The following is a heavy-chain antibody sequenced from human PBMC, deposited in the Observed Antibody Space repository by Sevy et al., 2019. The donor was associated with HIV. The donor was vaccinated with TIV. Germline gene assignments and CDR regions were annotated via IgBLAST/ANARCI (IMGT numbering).Heavy chain of an antibody. J-gene: IGHJ6*02. V-gene: IGHV3-30*18. CDR2: ISFDGSNK. Sequence: GGSLRLPCAASGFIFSNYGMEWVRQAPGKGLEWVAVISFDGSNKYYADSVKGRFTISRDNSKNMVYLQMNSLRTEDTALYYCAKLGEWLFMPNYYYGMDVWGQGTTVTVSS. D-gene: IGHD3-3*01. CDR1: GFIFSNYG. CDR3: AKLGEWLFMPNYYYGMDV.